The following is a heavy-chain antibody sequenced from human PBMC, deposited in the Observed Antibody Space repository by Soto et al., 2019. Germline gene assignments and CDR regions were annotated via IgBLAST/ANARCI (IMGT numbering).Heavy chain of an antibody. Sequence: EVKLLESGGGLVQSGGSLRLSCGVSGFTVTSNGVSWVRQAPCKGLEWVSAISPNGQGIWYADSVKGRFTISRDISMNAGFLQMDSLRAEDTAVYYCAKDRQYPRDYFHYWGQGTLVTVSS. CDR3: AKDRQYPRDYFHY. CDR1: GFTVTSNG. D-gene: IGHD4-4*01. J-gene: IGHJ4*02. CDR2: ISPNGQGI. V-gene: IGHV3-23*01.